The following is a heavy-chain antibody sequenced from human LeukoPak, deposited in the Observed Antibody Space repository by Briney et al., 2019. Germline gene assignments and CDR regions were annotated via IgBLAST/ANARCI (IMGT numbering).Heavy chain of an antibody. CDR3: ARAEGYGAIDY. V-gene: IGHV3-48*01. CDR2: ISSSSNTI. CDR1: GFTFSDYS. D-gene: IGHD5-12*01. J-gene: IGHJ4*02. Sequence: PGGSLRLSCAASGFTFSDYSMNWVRQAPGKGLEWVSYISSSSNTIHYADSVKGRFTISRDNAKNSLYLQMNSLRAEDTAVYYCARAEGYGAIDYWGQGTLVTVSS.